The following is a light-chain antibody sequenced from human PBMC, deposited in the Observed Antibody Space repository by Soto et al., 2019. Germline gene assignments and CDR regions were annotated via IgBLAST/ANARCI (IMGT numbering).Light chain of an antibody. J-gene: IGLJ1*01. CDR1: SSDVGAYNY. CDR2: EVN. Sequence: QSALTQPPSASGSPGQSVTISCAGTSSDVGAYNYVSWYQQHPGKAPTLMIYEVNKRPSGVPDRFSGSKSGNTASLTVSGLQAEDEADYYCSSHAGNGNYFFGTGTKLTVL. V-gene: IGLV2-8*01. CDR3: SSHAGNGNYF.